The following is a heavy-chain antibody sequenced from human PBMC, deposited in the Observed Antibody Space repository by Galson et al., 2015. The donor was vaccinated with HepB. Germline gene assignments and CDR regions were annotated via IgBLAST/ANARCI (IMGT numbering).Heavy chain of an antibody. CDR2: ISGSDGST. Sequence: SLRLSCAASGFAFSSYAMSWVRQAPGKGLEWVSSISGSDGSTNSADSVKGRFTISRDNSRNTLYLQMNSLRTDDTAVYYCAKHGCSSGLTSCYGYYYYGMDVWGQGTTVTVSS. V-gene: IGHV3-23*01. CDR1: GFAFSSYA. J-gene: IGHJ6*02. CDR3: AKHGCSSGLTSCYGYYYYGMDV. D-gene: IGHD2-2*01.